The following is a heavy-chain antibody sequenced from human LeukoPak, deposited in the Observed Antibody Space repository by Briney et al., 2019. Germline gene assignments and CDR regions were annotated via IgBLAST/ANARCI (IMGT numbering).Heavy chain of an antibody. CDR1: GGSFSGYY. V-gene: IGHV4-34*01. Sequence: PSETLSLICAVYGGSFSGYYWSWIRQPPGKGLEWIGEINHSGSTNYNPSLKSRVTISVDTSKNQFSLKLSSVTAADTAVYYCARGPRTVRGAHGFDPWGQGTLVTVSS. J-gene: IGHJ5*02. CDR3: ARGPRTVRGAHGFDP. CDR2: INHSGST. D-gene: IGHD3-10*01.